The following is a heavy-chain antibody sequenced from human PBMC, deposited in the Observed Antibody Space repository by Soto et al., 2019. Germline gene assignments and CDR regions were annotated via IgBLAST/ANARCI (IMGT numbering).Heavy chain of an antibody. V-gene: IGHV3-9*01. J-gene: IGHJ6*02. CDR3: AKAVSSWYGGYYYGMDV. CDR2: ISWNSGSI. D-gene: IGHD6-13*01. CDR1: GFTFYDYG. Sequence: GGSLRLSCAASGFTFYDYGMHLVRQAPGEGLEWASGISWNSGSIGYADSVKGRFTISRDNAKNSLYLQMNSLRAEDTALYYCAKAVSSWYGGYYYGMDVWGQGTTVTVSS.